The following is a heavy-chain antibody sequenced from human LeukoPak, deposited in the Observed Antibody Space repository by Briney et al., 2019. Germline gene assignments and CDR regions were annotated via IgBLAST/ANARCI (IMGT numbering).Heavy chain of an antibody. CDR1: GFIFSSYS. D-gene: IGHD6-13*01. Sequence: GGSLRLSCAASGFIFSSYSMSWVRQAPGKGLEWVSVITGSGGNTYYADSVKGRFIISKDNSKNTVYLQMSSLRVDDTAVYYCAKAASSSWPSYYYGMDVWGQGTTVTVSS. V-gene: IGHV3-23*01. CDR2: ITGSGGNT. CDR3: AKAASSSWPSYYYGMDV. J-gene: IGHJ6*02.